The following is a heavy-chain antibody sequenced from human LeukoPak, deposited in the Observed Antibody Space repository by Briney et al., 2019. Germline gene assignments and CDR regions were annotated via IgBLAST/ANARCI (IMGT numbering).Heavy chain of an antibody. J-gene: IGHJ2*01. CDR2: ISAYNGNT. Sequence: ASVNVSFKASGYTFTIYGISWVRQAPGQGLEWMGWISAYNGNTNYAQKLQGRVTMTTDTSTSTAYMELRSLRSDDTAVYYCARVVPAAPRPINYWYFDLWGRGTLVTVSS. D-gene: IGHD2-2*01. V-gene: IGHV1-18*01. CDR1: GYTFTIYG. CDR3: ARVVPAAPRPINYWYFDL.